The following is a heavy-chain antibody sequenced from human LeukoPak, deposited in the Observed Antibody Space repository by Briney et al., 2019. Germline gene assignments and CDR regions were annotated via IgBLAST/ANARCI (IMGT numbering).Heavy chain of an antibody. J-gene: IGHJ4*02. CDR3: ARVDSGHFDY. V-gene: IGHV4-59*01. CDR2: SVYTGST. D-gene: IGHD3/OR15-3a*01. Sequence: SETLSLNCTDSGGSICGYYWSWIPQPPGKGLEGIGSSVYTGSTDYNPSLKSRVTISVDTFKNQLSLKLTAVTAADTAAYYGARVDSGHFDYWGQGALVTVSS. CDR1: GGSICGYY.